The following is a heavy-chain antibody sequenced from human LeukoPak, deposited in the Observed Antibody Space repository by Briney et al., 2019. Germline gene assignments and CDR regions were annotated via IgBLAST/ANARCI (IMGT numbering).Heavy chain of an antibody. CDR2: FDPEDGET. Sequence: ASVKVSCKVSGYTLTELSMHWVRQAPGKGLEWMGGFDPEDGETIYAQKFQGRVTMTEDTSTDTAYMGLSSLRSEDTAVYYCATSRLGRRIAAPPLGERFDYWGQGTLVTVSS. CDR3: ATSRLGRRIAAPPLGERFDY. CDR1: GYTLTELS. D-gene: IGHD6-6*01. V-gene: IGHV1-24*01. J-gene: IGHJ4*02.